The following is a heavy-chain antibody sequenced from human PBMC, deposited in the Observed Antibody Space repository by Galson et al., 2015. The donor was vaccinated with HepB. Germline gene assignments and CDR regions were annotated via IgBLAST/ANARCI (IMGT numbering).Heavy chain of an antibody. J-gene: IGHJ3*02. Sequence: SLRLSCAASGFTVSSNYMSWVRQAPGKGLEWVSVIYSGGSTYYADSVKGRFTISRDNSKNTLYLQMNSLRAEDTAVYYCARALLRGFDAFDIWGQGTMVIVSS. V-gene: IGHV3-66*02. D-gene: IGHD2/OR15-2a*01. CDR1: GFTVSSNY. CDR3: ARALLRGFDAFDI. CDR2: IYSGGST.